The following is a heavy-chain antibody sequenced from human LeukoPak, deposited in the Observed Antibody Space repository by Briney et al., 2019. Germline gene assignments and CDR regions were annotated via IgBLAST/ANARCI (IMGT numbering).Heavy chain of an antibody. Sequence: GGSLRLSCAASGFTFDDYAMHWVRQAPGKGLEWVSGISWNSGSIGYADSVKGRFTISRDNAKNSLYLQMNSLRAEDTALYYCASSYDSSGYYYSDWYFDLWGRGTLVTVSS. J-gene: IGHJ2*01. CDR3: ASSYDSSGYYYSDWYFDL. CDR2: ISWNSGSI. CDR1: GFTFDDYA. V-gene: IGHV3-9*01. D-gene: IGHD3-22*01.